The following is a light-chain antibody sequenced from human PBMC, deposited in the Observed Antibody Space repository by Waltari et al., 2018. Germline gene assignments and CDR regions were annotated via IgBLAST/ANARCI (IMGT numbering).Light chain of an antibody. V-gene: IGKV2-29*02. CDR2: DVS. Sequence: DVVMTQTPLSLSVTPGQPASFSCKSSQDLLYDDGKTSLFWYLQKPGQSPQPLMYDVSSRFSGVPERFSGSGSGTDFTLTISRVEPEDVGVYYCMQAINLYTFGQGTKLEI. CDR1: QDLLYDDGKTS. J-gene: IGKJ2*01. CDR3: MQAINLYT.